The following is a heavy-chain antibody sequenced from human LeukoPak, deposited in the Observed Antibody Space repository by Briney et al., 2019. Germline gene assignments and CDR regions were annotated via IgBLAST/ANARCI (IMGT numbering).Heavy chain of an antibody. CDR1: GGSFSGSY. Sequence: SETLSLTCGVSGGSFSGSYWGWIRQPPGKGLEWIGEINLSGSTNYNSSLTSRVTISLDTSKNQFSLNLRSVTTADTAVYYCARVSTSLFAVVTAHFDSWGQGTLVAVSS. V-gene: IGHV4-34*01. CDR2: INLSGST. J-gene: IGHJ4*02. D-gene: IGHD3-3*01. CDR3: ARVSTSLFAVVTAHFDS.